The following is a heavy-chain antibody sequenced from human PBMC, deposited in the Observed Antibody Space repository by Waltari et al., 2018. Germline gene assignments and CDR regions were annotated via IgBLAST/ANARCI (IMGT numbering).Heavy chain of an antibody. J-gene: IGHJ5*02. CDR2: VWHTGSP. Sequence: QVQLQESGPGLVTPSETLSLTCTVSGDSISTISYYWGWIRQPPGKRLEWIGTVWHTGSPNYNPSLKSRLTISVDTSKNQFSLKLSSVTDADTAFYYCGRLTLTGVGGRGWFDPWGQGTLVTVSS. V-gene: IGHV4-39*07. D-gene: IGHD1-1*01. CDR1: GDSISTISYY. CDR3: GRLTLTGVGGRGWFDP.